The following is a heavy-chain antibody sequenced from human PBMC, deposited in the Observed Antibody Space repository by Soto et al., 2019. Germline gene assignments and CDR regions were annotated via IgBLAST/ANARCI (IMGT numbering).Heavy chain of an antibody. CDR1: GFTFSSYA. J-gene: IGHJ3*02. D-gene: IGHD6-25*01. V-gene: IGHV3-30-3*01. CDR3: ARDRLVAFDI. Sequence: QVQLVESGGGVVQPGRSLRLSFAASGFTFSSYAMHWVRQAPGKGLEWVAVISYDGSNKYYADSVKGRFTISRDNSKNTLYLQMNSLRAEDTAVYYCARDRLVAFDIWGQGTMVTVSS. CDR2: ISYDGSNK.